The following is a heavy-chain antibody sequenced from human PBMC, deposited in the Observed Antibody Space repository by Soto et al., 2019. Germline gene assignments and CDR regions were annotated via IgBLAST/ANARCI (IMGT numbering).Heavy chain of an antibody. CDR2: IYYSGST. V-gene: IGHV4-31*03. Sequence: QVQLQESGPGLVKPSQTLSLTCTVSGGSISSGSYYWSWIRQHPGKGLEWIGYIYYSGSTYYNSSVKSRVNVSVDTSKTQFSLKVSSVTAAGTAVYFCARVGYGDEWFVPWGRGTRVTVAS. CDR1: GGSISSGSYY. J-gene: IGHJ5*02. CDR3: ARVGYGDEWFVP. D-gene: IGHD5-18*01.